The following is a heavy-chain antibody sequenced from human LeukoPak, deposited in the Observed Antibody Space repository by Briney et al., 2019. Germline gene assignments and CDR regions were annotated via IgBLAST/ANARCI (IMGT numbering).Heavy chain of an antibody. CDR2: INHSGST. J-gene: IGHJ5*02. D-gene: IGHD3-10*01. CDR3: ARVYGSASYWFDP. Sequence: SETLSLTCAVYGGSFSGYYWSWIRQPPGKGLEWIGEINHSGSTNYNPSLKSRVTISVDTSKNQFSLKLSSVTAADTAVYYCARVYGSASYWFDPWGQGTLVTVSS. V-gene: IGHV4-34*01. CDR1: GGSFSGYY.